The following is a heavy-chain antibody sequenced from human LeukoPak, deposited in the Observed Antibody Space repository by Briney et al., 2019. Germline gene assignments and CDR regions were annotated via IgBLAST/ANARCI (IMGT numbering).Heavy chain of an antibody. V-gene: IGHV3-48*01. D-gene: IGHD3-10*01. J-gene: IGHJ4*02. CDR1: GFTFSSYA. CDR2: TSSSSGST. CDR3: ARGRDSGSFIIDY. Sequence: PGGSLRLSCAASGFTFSSYAMNWVRQAPGKGLEWLSFTSSSSGSTHYADSVKGRFTISRDNAKNSLHLQMNSLRAADTAVYYRARGRDSGSFIIDYWGQGTLVTVSS.